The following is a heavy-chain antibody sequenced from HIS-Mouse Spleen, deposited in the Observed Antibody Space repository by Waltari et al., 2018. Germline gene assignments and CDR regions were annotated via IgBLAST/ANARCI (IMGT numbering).Heavy chain of an antibody. CDR1: GGSISSSSYY. V-gene: IGHV4-39*07. CDR3: AREIPYSSSWYDWYFDL. D-gene: IGHD6-13*01. Sequence: QLQLQESGPGLVKPSETLSLTCTVSGGSISSSSYYWGWIRQPLGKGLEWIGSISYRGSTSYTPSLKSQVTRSVDTSTNQVSLKLGSVTAADPAVYYCAREIPYSSSWYDWYFDLWGRGTLVTVSS. CDR2: ISYRGST. J-gene: IGHJ2*01.